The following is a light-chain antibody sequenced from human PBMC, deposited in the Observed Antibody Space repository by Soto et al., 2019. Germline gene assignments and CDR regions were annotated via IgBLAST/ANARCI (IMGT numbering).Light chain of an antibody. V-gene: IGKV1-5*01. CDR1: QSISSW. CDR2: HAS. Sequence: DIQMIQSPSTLSASVGDRVTITCRASQSISSWLAWYQQKPGEAPKLLLYHASTLESGVPSRFSGSGSGTEFTLTVSRLQPEDFGSYYCQQYNNSPWTFGQGTKVEIK. J-gene: IGKJ1*01. CDR3: QQYNNSPWT.